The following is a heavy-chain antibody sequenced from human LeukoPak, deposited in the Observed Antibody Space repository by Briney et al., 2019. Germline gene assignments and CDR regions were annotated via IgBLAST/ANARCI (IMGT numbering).Heavy chain of an antibody. J-gene: IGHJ6*03. CDR1: GGSFSGYY. CDR2: INHSGST. CDR3: ARGFYGSSPAIDAPTGAYYYYMDV. V-gene: IGHV4-34*01. Sequence: SETLSLTCAVYGGSFSGYYWSWIRQPPGKGLEWIVEINHSGSTNYNPSLKSRVTISVDTSKNQFSLKLSSVTAADTAVYYCARGFYGSSPAIDAPTGAYYYYMDVWGKGTTVTVSS. D-gene: IGHD3-10*01.